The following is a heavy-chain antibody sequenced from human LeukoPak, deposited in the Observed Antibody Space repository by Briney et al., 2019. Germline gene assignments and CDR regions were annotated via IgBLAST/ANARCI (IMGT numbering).Heavy chain of an antibody. J-gene: IGHJ4*02. D-gene: IGHD3/OR15-3a*01. CDR1: GFTFRICS. Sequence: GGSLRLSCSASGFTFRICSMNWVRQAPGKGLEWISFINHYGTIVYYADSVRGRFATSRDNAKNSLYLQINNVGADDTAVYYCARDQDWAFDYWGQGTLVTVSS. CDR2: INHYGTIV. V-gene: IGHV3-48*04. CDR3: ARDQDWAFDY.